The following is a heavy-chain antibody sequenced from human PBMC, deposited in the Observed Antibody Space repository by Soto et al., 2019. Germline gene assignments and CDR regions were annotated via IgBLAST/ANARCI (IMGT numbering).Heavy chain of an antibody. CDR1: GVAIVYYY. CDR2: IYYTGIT. Sequence: SEIPSLTFSVSGVAIVYYYWNWIRKPPGKGLEWLGHIYYTGITAYKPSLYSPITISVETAKNQTSLNLGSVTAADTAVYYCATLPARYYYHGVDLWGQVTPGTFSS. V-gene: IGHV4-59*01. J-gene: IGHJ6*02. D-gene: IGHD2-2*01. CDR3: ATLPARYYYHGVDL.